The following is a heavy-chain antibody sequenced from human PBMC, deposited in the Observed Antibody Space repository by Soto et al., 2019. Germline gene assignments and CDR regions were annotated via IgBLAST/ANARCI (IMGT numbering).Heavy chain of an antibody. D-gene: IGHD5-18*01. CDR1: GGSISSAAYY. J-gene: IGHJ4*02. Sequence: QVQLQESGPGLVKPSQTLSLTCTVSGGSISSAAYYWSWIRQHPGKGLEWIGYISHSGSTYYTPSLKSRVIISADTSNNQFSAIWTSVTAADTAVYYCAREYTYGSNFFDCWGQGALVTVSS. CDR3: AREYTYGSNFFDC. CDR2: ISHSGST. V-gene: IGHV4-31*03.